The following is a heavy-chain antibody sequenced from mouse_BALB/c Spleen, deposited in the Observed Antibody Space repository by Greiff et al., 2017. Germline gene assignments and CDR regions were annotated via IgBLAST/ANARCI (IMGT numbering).Heavy chain of an antibody. CDR2: IDPANGNT. CDR1: GFNIKDTY. V-gene: IGHV14-3*02. Sequence: VQLKQSGAELVKPGASVKLSCTASGFNIKDTYMHWVKQRPEQGLEWIGRIDPANGNTKYDPKFQGKATITADTSSNTAYLQLSSLTSEDTAVYCCTRGGWPYAMDYWGQGTSVTVSS. CDR3: TRGGWPYAMDY. D-gene: IGHD1-1*02. J-gene: IGHJ4*01.